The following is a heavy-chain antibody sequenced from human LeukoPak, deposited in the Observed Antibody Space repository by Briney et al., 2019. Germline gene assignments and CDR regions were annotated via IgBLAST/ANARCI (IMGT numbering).Heavy chain of an antibody. Sequence: ASVKVSCKASGYTFTSYDINWVRQATGQGLEWVGWMNPNSGNTGYAQKFQGRVTMTRNTSISTAYMELSSLRSEDTAVYYCARQYTIFGVVTHRPYYYGMDVWGQGTTVTVSS. V-gene: IGHV1-8*01. J-gene: IGHJ6*02. CDR2: MNPNSGNT. CDR3: ARQYTIFGVVTHRPYYYGMDV. D-gene: IGHD3-3*01. CDR1: GYTFTSYD.